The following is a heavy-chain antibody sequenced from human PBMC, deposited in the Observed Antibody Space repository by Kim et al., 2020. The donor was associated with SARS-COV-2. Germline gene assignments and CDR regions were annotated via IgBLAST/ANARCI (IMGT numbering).Heavy chain of an antibody. CDR3: ARGGYYGSGSYLALWAPQDYYGMDV. CDR1: GFTFSSYW. V-gene: IGHV3-74*01. D-gene: IGHD3-10*01. J-gene: IGHJ6*02. Sequence: GGSLRLSCAASGFTFSSYWMHWVRQAPGKGLVWVSRINSDGSSTSYADSVKGRFTISRDNAKNTLYLQMNSLRAEDTAVYYCARGGYYGSGSYLALWAPQDYYGMDVWGQGTTVTVSS. CDR2: INSDGSST.